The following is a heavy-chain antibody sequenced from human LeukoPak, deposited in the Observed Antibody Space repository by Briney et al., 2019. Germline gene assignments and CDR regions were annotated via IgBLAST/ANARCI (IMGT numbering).Heavy chain of an antibody. J-gene: IGHJ5*02. D-gene: IGHD2-2*01. CDR1: GFTVSSKY. CDR3: ARAPRGNSGYCSSTSCTDHRYNWFDP. V-gene: IGHV3-53*01. Sequence: QPGGSLRLSCAASGFTVSSKYMSWVRQAPGKGLEWVSVLHTGSTTYYADSVKARFTISRDNSKNMLYLQMNSLRAEDTAVYYCARAPRGNSGYCSSTSCTDHRYNWFDPWGQGTLVTVSS. CDR2: LHTGSTT.